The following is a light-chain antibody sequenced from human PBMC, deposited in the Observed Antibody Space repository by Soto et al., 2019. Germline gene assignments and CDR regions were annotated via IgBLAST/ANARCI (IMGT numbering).Light chain of an antibody. CDR3: AAWDDSLNGHVV. V-gene: IGLV1-44*01. J-gene: IGLJ2*01. CDR2: GNN. Sequence: QSVLTQPPSASGTPGQRVAISCSGSNANIGSNHVNWYQQLPGTAPKLLIYGNNKRPSGVPDRFSGSRSGTSASLAISGLQSEDEADYYCAAWDDSLNGHVVFGGGTKVTV. CDR1: NANIGSNH.